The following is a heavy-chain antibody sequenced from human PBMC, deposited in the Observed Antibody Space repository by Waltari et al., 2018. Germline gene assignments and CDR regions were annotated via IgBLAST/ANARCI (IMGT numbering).Heavy chain of an antibody. CDR3: AKGPHYYDSSGYYDDGYFDY. Sequence: EVQLVESGGGLVQPGRSLRLSCAASGFTFDDYAMHWVRQAPGKGLGGVSGISWNSGSIGYADSVKGRFTISRDNAKNSLYLQMNSLRAEDTALYYCAKGPHYYDSSGYYDDGYFDYWGQGTLVTVSS. CDR2: ISWNSGSI. V-gene: IGHV3-9*01. J-gene: IGHJ4*02. CDR1: GFTFDDYA. D-gene: IGHD3-22*01.